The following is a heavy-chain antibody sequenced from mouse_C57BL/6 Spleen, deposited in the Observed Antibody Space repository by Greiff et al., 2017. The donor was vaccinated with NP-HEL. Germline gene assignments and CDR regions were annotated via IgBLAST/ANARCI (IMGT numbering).Heavy chain of an antibody. CDR2: INPNNGGT. Sequence: EVKLMESGPELVKPGASVKIPCKASGYTFTDYNMDWVKQSHGKSLEWIGDINPNNGGTIYNQKFKGKATLTVDKSSSTAYMELRSLTSEDTAVYYCARGGGGYYAMDYWGQGTSVTVSS. CDR3: ARGGGGYYAMDY. J-gene: IGHJ4*01. V-gene: IGHV1-18*01. D-gene: IGHD3-2*02. CDR1: GYTFTDYN.